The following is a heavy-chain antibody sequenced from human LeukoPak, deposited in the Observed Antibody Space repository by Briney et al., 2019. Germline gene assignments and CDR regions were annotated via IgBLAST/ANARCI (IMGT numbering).Heavy chain of an antibody. J-gene: IGHJ4*02. D-gene: IGHD3-22*01. CDR2: INHSGST. Sequence: SETLSLTCAVYGGSFSGYYWSWIRQPPGKGLEWIGEINHSGSTNYNPSLKSRVTISVDTSKNQFSLKLSSGTAADTAVYYCARGPEAEYYYDSSGYPGIDYWGQGTLVTVSS. CDR3: ARGPEAEYYYDSSGYPGIDY. V-gene: IGHV4-34*01. CDR1: GGSFSGYY.